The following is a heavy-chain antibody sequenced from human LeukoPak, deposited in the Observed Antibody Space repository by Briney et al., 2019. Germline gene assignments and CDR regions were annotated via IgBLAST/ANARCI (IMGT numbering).Heavy chain of an antibody. CDR3: ARGLGLRRFDY. Sequence: SETLSLTCTVSGGSISSYYWSWIRQPPGKGLEWIGEINHSGSTNYNPSLKSRVTISVDTSKNQFSLKLSSVTAADTAVYYCARGLGLRRFDYWGQGTLVTVSS. D-gene: IGHD4-17*01. V-gene: IGHV4-34*01. J-gene: IGHJ4*02. CDR1: GGSISSYY. CDR2: INHSGST.